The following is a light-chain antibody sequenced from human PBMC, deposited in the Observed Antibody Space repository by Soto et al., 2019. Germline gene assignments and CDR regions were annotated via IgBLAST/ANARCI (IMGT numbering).Light chain of an antibody. CDR1: QSVSSN. J-gene: IGKJ2*01. CDR2: GAS. V-gene: IGKV3-15*01. CDR3: QQTYYTPYT. Sequence: EIVMTQSPATLSVSPGERATLSCRASQSVSSNLAWYQQKPGQAPRLLIYGASTRATGIPARFSGSGSGTEFTLTISSLQSEDFATYYCQQTYYTPYTFGQGTSLELK.